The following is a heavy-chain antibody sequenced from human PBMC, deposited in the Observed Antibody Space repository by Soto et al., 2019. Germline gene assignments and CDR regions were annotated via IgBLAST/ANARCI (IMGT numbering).Heavy chain of an antibody. CDR3: ARKGYSGSRNHAFDI. J-gene: IGHJ3*02. D-gene: IGHD1-26*01. V-gene: IGHV3-23*01. CDR2: ISGSGGST. CDR1: GFTFSSYA. Sequence: GGSLRLSCAASGFTFSSYAMSWVRQAPGKGLEWVSAISGSGGSTYYADSVKGRFTISRDNSKNTLYLQMNSLRAEDTAVYYCARKGYSGSRNHAFDIWGQGTMVTVSS.